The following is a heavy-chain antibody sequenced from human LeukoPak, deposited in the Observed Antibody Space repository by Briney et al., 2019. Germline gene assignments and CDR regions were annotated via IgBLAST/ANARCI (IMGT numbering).Heavy chain of an antibody. V-gene: IGHV4-30-4*08. CDR2: IYYSGST. CDR1: GGSFSGYY. D-gene: IGHD2-2*01. Sequence: SETLSLTCAVYGGSFSGYYWSWIRQPPGKGLEWIGYIYYSGSTYYNPSLKSRVTISVDTSKNQFSLKLSSVTAADTAVYYCARIVVPAARNKYYFDYWGQGTLVTVSS. CDR3: ARIVVPAARNKYYFDY. J-gene: IGHJ4*02.